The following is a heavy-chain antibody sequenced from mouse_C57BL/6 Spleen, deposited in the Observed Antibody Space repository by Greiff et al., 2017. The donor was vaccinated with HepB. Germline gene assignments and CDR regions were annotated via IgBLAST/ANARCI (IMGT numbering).Heavy chain of an antibody. D-gene: IGHD1-1*01. CDR2: ISDGGSYT. CDR1: GFTFSSYA. V-gene: IGHV5-4*01. Sequence: EVQWVESGGGLVKPGGSLKLSCAASGFTFSSYAMSWVRQTPEKRLEWVATISDGGSYTYYPDNVKGRFTISRDNAKNNLYLQMSHLKSEDTAMYYCARSYYYGSSRHWYFDVWGTGTTVTVSS. CDR3: ARSYYYGSSRHWYFDV. J-gene: IGHJ1*03.